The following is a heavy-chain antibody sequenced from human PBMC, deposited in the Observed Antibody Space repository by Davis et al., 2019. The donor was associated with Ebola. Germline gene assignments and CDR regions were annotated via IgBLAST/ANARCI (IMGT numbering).Heavy chain of an antibody. J-gene: IGHJ4*02. D-gene: IGHD2-2*01. V-gene: IGHV3-7*01. CDR1: GFTFSSYW. CDR3: ARETGTAA. Sequence: GESLKISCAASGFTFSSYWMSWVRQAPGKGLEWVANIKQDGSEKYYVDSVKGRFTISRDNDKNSLSLQMNGLRAEDTAVYYCARETGTAAWGQGTLVTVAS. CDR2: IKQDGSEK.